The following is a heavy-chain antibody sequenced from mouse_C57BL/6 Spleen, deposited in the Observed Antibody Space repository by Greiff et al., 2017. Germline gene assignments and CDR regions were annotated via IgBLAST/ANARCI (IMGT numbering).Heavy chain of an antibody. Sequence: EVMLVESGGGLVKPGGSLTLSCAASGFTFSSYAMSWVRQTPEKRLEWVATISDGGSYTYYPDNVKGRFTISRDNAKNNLYLQMSHLKSEDTAMYYCARVLVRGMDYWGQGTSVTVSS. CDR2: ISDGGSYT. D-gene: IGHD4-1*01. V-gene: IGHV5-4*03. J-gene: IGHJ4*01. CDR3: ARVLVRGMDY. CDR1: GFTFSSYA.